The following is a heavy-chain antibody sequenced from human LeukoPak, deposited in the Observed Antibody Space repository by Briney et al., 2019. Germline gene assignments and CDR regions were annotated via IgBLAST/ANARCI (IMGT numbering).Heavy chain of an antibody. CDR2: IWYDGSNK. CDR1: GFTFSSYG. D-gene: IGHD3-10*01. CDR3: ARSIRGNYYYGMDV. V-gene: IGHV3-30*19. J-gene: IGHJ6*02. Sequence: PGGSLRLSCAASGFTFSSYGMHWVRQAPGKGLEWVAVIWYDGSNKYYADSVKGRFTISRDNSKNTLYLQMNSLRAEDTAVYYCARSIRGNYYYGMDVWGQGTTVTVSS.